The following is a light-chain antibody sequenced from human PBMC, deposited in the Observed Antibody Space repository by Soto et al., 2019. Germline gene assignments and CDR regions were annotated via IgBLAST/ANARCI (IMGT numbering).Light chain of an antibody. CDR3: QQYNSYPLT. Sequence: DIQMTQSPSTLSASVGDRVTITCRASQSISSWLAWYQQKPGKAPKLLIYDASSLESGVPSRFSGSGSGTEFTLTISSLQPDDFATYYCQQYNSYPLTFGAGTKV. CDR1: QSISSW. V-gene: IGKV1-5*01. CDR2: DAS. J-gene: IGKJ4*01.